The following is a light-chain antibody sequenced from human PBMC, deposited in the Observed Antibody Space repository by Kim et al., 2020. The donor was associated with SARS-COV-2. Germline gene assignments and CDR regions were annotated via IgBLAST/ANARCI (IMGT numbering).Light chain of an antibody. V-gene: IGLV3-1*01. J-gene: IGLJ2*01. CDR1: KLGDKY. Sequence: VSPGQTASITCSGDKLGDKYACWYQQKPGQSPALVIYQDAKRPSGIPERFSGSNSGNTATLTISGTQPMDEADYYCQAWDSSTVVFGGGTKLTVL. CDR2: QDA. CDR3: QAWDSSTVV.